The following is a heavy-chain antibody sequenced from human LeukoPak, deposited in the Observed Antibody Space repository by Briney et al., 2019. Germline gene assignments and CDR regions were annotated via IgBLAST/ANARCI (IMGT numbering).Heavy chain of an antibody. CDR1: GFMFSSSG. D-gene: IGHD5-18*01. CDR2: IWYDGSNK. CDR3: ARDQYSYAHAAH. J-gene: IGHJ4*02. Sequence: GGSLRLSCAASGFMFSSSGMHWVRQAPGKGLEWVAVIWYDGSNKYSADSVKGRFTISRDNSKNTLYLQMNSLRAEDTAVYYCARDQYSYAHAAHWGQGTLVTVSS. V-gene: IGHV3-33*01.